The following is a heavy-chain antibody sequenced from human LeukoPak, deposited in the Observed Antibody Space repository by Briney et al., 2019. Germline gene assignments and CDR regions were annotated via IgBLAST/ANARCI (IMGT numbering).Heavy chain of an antibody. D-gene: IGHD3-22*01. V-gene: IGHV4-59*01. CDR3: ARGGGGYYDSSGLFDP. CDR1: GGSISSYY. Sequence: SETLSLTCTVSGGSISSYYWSWIRQPPGKGLEWIGYIYYSGSTNYNPSLKSRVTIPVDTPKNQFSLKLSSVTAADTAVYYCARGGGGYYDSSGLFDPWGQGTLVTVSS. J-gene: IGHJ5*02. CDR2: IYYSGST.